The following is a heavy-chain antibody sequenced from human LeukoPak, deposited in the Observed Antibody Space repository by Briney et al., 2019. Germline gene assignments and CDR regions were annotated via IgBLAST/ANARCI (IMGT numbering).Heavy chain of an antibody. CDR2: VNPNSGNT. Sequence: ASVKVSCKTSGYTFTSYDLNWVRQATGQGLEWMGWVNPNSGNTGYAQKFQGRVTMTRDMSTSTVYMELSSLRSEDTAVYYCARAGYCSGGSCFPYWGQGTLVTVSS. V-gene: IGHV1-8*01. CDR3: ARAGYCSGGSCFPY. J-gene: IGHJ4*02. D-gene: IGHD2-15*01. CDR1: GYTFTSYD.